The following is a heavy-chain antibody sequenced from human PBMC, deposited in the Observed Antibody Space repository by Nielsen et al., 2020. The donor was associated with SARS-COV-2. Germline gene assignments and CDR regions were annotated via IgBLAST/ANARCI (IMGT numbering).Heavy chain of an antibody. CDR1: GFTFSSYA. J-gene: IGHJ4*02. CDR3: ARDGHHEGLLWFGELLSRYFDY. CDR2: ISYDGSNK. Sequence: GGSLRLSCAASGFTFSSYAMHWVRQAPGKGLEWVAVISYDGSNKYYADSVKGRFTISRDNSKNTLYLQMNSLRAEDTAVYYCARDGHHEGLLWFGELLSRYFDYWGQGTLVTVSS. V-gene: IGHV3-30-3*01. D-gene: IGHD3-10*01.